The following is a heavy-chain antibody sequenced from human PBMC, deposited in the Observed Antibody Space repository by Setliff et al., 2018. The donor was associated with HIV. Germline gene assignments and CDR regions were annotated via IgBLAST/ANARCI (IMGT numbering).Heavy chain of an antibody. CDR3: ARGLVGGSDYWYFDL. J-gene: IGHJ2*01. Sequence: PSETLSLTCNVSGGSISSSGHYWSWIRQHPDKGLEWMAYITYSGSRYYRPSLKSRLTISVGTSKNQFSLKLNSVTAADTAVYYCARGLVGGSDYWYFDLWCRGALVTVS. V-gene: IGHV4-31*03. CDR2: ITYSGSR. CDR1: GGSISSSGHY. D-gene: IGHD3-16*01.